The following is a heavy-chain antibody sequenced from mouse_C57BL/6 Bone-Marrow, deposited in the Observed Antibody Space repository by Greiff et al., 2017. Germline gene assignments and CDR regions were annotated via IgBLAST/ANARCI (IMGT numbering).Heavy chain of an antibody. CDR2: ISSGGSYT. D-gene: IGHD1-1*01. CDR3: ASAPYYGSRGDY. V-gene: IGHV5-6*01. J-gene: IGHJ2*01. Sequence: VQLQQSGGDLLKPGGSLKLSCAASGFTFSSYGMSWVRQPPDKRLEWVATISSGGSYTYYPDSVKGRFTISRDNAKNTLYLQMSSLKSEDTAMYYCASAPYYGSRGDYWGKGTTLTVSS. CDR1: GFTFSSYG.